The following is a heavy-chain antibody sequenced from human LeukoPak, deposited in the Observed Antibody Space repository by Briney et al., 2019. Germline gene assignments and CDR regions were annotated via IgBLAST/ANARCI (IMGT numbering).Heavy chain of an antibody. J-gene: IGHJ4*02. CDR1: GYTFTSYG. V-gene: IGHV1-18*03. CDR2: IYPHNGNT. D-gene: IGHD1-26*01. Sequence: GASVKVSCKASGYTFTSYGISWVRQAPGQGLEWLGWIYPHNGNTNYAQKLQDRVSITTATSTSTAYMELRGLRSDDMAVYYCARSSTREPFDYWGQGTLVTVSS. CDR3: ARSSTREPFDY.